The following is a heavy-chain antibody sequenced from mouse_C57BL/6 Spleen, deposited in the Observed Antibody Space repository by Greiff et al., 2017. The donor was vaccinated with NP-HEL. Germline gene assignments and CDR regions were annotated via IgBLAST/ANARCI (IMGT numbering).Heavy chain of an antibody. CDR3: ATITTVVPWYFDV. CDR2: IYPGDGDT. D-gene: IGHD1-1*01. V-gene: IGHV1-82*01. Sequence: VQRVESGPELVKPGASVKISCKASGYAFSSSWMNWVKQRPGKGLEWIGRIYPGDGDTNYNGKFKGKATLTADKSSSTAYMQLSSLTSEDSAVYFCATITTVVPWYFDVWGTGTTVTVSS. J-gene: IGHJ1*03. CDR1: GYAFSSSW.